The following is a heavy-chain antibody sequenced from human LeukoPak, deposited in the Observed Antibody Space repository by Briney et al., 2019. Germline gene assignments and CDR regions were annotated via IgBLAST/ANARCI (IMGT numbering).Heavy chain of an antibody. CDR3: TTAGIAVAGIEIDY. J-gene: IGHJ4*02. CDR2: IKSKTDGGTT. D-gene: IGHD6-19*01. CDR1: GFTFSNAW. Sequence: GGSLRLSCAASGFTFSNAWMSWVRQAPGKGLEWVGCIKSKTDGGTTDYAAPVKGIFTISRDDSNNTQYLQMNSLNTEDTAVYYCTTAGIAVAGIEIDYWGQGTLVTVSS. V-gene: IGHV3-15*01.